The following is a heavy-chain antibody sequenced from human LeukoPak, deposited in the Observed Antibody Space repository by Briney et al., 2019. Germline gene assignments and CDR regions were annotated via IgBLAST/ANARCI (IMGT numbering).Heavy chain of an antibody. Sequence: PSETLSLTCAVYGGSFSGYYWSWISQPPGKGLEWIGEINHSGSTSNHNPSLKSRVTMSVDTSKNQFSLKLSSVTAADTAVYYCARHATSRQYFDLWGRGTLVTVSS. CDR3: ARHATSRQYFDL. D-gene: IGHD2-2*01. CDR2: INHSGSTS. CDR1: GGSFSGYY. V-gene: IGHV4-34*01. J-gene: IGHJ2*01.